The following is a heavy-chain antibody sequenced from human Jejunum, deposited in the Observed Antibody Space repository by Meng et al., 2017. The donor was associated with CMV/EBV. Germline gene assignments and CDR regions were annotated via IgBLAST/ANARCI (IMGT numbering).Heavy chain of an antibody. CDR3: ARGRRNEPLFDY. V-gene: IGHV1-69*13. J-gene: IGHJ4*02. D-gene: IGHD1-14*01. CDR2: LIAVFDKT. CDR1: GGSFSTHT. Sequence: VQLAPSGAEVKKPGSSVKFTCETSGGSFSTHTFSWVRQAPGQGLEWMGGLIAVFDKTKAAPRFQDRVTFTADESTSTAYMELSSLTFDDTAVYFCARGRRNEPLFDYWGQGTLVTVSS.